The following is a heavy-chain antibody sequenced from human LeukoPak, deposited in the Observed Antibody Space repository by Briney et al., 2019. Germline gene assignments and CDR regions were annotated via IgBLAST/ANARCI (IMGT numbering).Heavy chain of an antibody. CDR3: ARERDIAVVAAAVNGAFNV. CDR2: VIPKFATR. D-gene: IGHD2-2*01. J-gene: IGHJ3*01. V-gene: IGHV1-69*05. Sequence: ASVKVSCKTSRGTFDTHAISWVRQAPGQGLEWMGGVIPKFATRDYAQKFQGRITITTDESTSTAYMELSSLTSEDTAVYYCARERDIAVVAAAVNGAFNVWGQGTFVTVSS. CDR1: RGTFDTHA.